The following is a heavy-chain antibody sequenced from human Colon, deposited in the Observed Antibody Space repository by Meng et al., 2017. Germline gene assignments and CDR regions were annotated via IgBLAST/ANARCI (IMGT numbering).Heavy chain of an antibody. CDR3: ARGPLDY. Sequence: QVPLQESGPGLVRPSETLPLTCTVSGGSVSSGSYYWSWIRQPPGKGLEWIGYIYYTGSTNYNPSLKSRVTISVDTSKNQFSLKLSSVTAADTAVYYCARGPLDYWGQGTLVTVSS. CDR2: IYYTGST. V-gene: IGHV4-61*01. CDR1: GGSVSSGSYY. J-gene: IGHJ4*02.